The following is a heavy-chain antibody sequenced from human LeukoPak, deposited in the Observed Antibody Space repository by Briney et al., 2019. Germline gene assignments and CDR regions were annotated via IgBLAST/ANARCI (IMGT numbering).Heavy chain of an antibody. CDR1: GGSISSSSYY. V-gene: IGHV4-39*07. D-gene: IGHD4-11*01. J-gene: IGHJ5*02. CDR3: ARGYYDYSNSFDP. Sequence: PSETLSLTCTVSGGSISSSSYYWGWIRQPPGKGLEWIGSSYYSGSTYYNPSLKSRVTISVDTSKNQFSLKLSSVTAADTAVYYCARGYYDYSNSFDPWGQGTLVTVSS. CDR2: SYYSGST.